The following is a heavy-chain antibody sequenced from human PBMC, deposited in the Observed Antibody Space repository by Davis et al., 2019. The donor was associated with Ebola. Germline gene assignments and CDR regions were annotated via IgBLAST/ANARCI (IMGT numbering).Heavy chain of an antibody. CDR1: GFNFTTSV. CDR3: ARGRSPLFSA. V-gene: IGHV1-3*01. D-gene: IGHD1-26*01. CDR2: INAGTGNT. J-gene: IGHJ5*02. Sequence: AASVKVSCKTSGFNFTTSVIHWVRQAPGQRPEWMGWINAGTGNTRYSQTFQGRVTITRDTSASTGNIELTSLTSEDTAVYFCARGRSPLFSAWGQGTLVTVSS.